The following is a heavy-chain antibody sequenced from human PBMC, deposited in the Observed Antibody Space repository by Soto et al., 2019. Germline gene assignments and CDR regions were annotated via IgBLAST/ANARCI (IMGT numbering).Heavy chain of an antibody. CDR2: IYYSGST. CDR1: GGSISSGGYY. Sequence: SETLSLTCTVSGGSISSGGYYWSWIRQHPGKGLEWIGYIYYSGSTYYNPSLKSRVTISVDTSKTQFSLKLSSVTAADTAVYYCARAWGEAFDFWGQGTLVTVSS. D-gene: IGHD3-16*01. J-gene: IGHJ4*02. CDR3: ARAWGEAFDF. V-gene: IGHV4-31*03.